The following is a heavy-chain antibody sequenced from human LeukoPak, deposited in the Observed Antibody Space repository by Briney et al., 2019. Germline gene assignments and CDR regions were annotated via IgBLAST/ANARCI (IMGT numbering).Heavy chain of an antibody. CDR2: IGGSGGAT. CDR1: GFTFSSYA. Sequence: GGSLRLSCAASGFTFSSYAMSWVRQAPGKGLEWVSTIGGSGGATYYADSVKGRFTISRDNSKNTLDLYMNGLRVEDTAVYYCTKGGSSWSRWDYWGQGALVTVSS. J-gene: IGHJ4*02. D-gene: IGHD6-13*01. CDR3: TKGGSSWSRWDY. V-gene: IGHV3-23*01.